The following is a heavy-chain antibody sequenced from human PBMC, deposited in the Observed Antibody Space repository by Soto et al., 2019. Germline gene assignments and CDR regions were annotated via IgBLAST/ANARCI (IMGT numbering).Heavy chain of an antibody. V-gene: IGHV3-66*01. CDR1: GFTVSTNH. Sequence: GGSLRLSCAASGFTVSTNHMSWVRQAPGKGLEWVSVIYSGGSTNYADSVKGRFTISRDNSRNTLYLQMNSLRAEDTAVYYCARDLSFDYWGQGALVTVSS. CDR2: IYSGGST. CDR3: ARDLSFDY. J-gene: IGHJ4*02.